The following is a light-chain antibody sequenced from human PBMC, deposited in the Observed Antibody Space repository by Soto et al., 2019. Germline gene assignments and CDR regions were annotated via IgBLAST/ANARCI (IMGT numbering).Light chain of an antibody. V-gene: IGLV1-40*01. J-gene: IGLJ3*02. CDR2: SNG. CDR3: QGFDRSLSTSL. CDR1: RSNIGAGYD. Sequence: QAVLTQPPSVSGAPGQRVTISCTGSRSNIGAGYDVHWYQHFPGTAPKLLIYSNGDRPSGVPDRFSGSKSGTSASLAIAGLQAEDEAVYHCQGFDRSLSTSLFGGGTKLTVL.